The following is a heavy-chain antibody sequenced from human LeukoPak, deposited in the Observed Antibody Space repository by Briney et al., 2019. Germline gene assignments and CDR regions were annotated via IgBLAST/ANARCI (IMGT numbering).Heavy chain of an antibody. CDR2: IRFDGNNK. J-gene: IGHJ4*02. Sequence: GGSLRLSCAASGFTFSSYSMHWVRQAPGKGLEWVAFIRFDGNNKYYADSVKGRFTISRDNSKNTLYLQMNSLRPEDTAVYYCAKDDYGDPFDYWGQGTLVTVSS. V-gene: IGHV3-30*02. CDR3: AKDDYGDPFDY. D-gene: IGHD4-17*01. CDR1: GFTFSSYS.